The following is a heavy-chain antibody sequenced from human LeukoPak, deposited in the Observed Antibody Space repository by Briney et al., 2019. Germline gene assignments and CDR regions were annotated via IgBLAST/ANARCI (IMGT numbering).Heavy chain of an antibody. CDR1: GYTFTGYY. Sequence: ASVKVSCKASGYTFTGYYIHWVRQAPGQGLEWMGRINPSSGGTNYAQKLQGRVIMTRDTSTTTAYMEVSRLSSDDTAVYYCAREGSQDYSNYFNWFDPWGQGTLVTVSS. CDR3: AREGSQDYSNYFNWFDP. J-gene: IGHJ5*02. D-gene: IGHD4-11*01. CDR2: INPSSGGT. V-gene: IGHV1-2*06.